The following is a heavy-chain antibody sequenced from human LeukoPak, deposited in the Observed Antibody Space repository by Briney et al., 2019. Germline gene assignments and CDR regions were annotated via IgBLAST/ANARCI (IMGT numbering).Heavy chain of an antibody. CDR2: ISSSSTIT. D-gene: IGHD6-13*01. V-gene: IGHV3-48*01. CDR3: AKVPRQHDNWFDP. J-gene: IGHJ5*02. CDR1: GFTFSSHS. Sequence: RGSLRLSCAASGFTFSSHSMNWVRQAPGKGLEWVSYISSSSTITHYADSVKGRFTISRDDAKNSLYLQMNSLRAEDTAVYYCAKVPRQHDNWFDPWGQGTLVTVSS.